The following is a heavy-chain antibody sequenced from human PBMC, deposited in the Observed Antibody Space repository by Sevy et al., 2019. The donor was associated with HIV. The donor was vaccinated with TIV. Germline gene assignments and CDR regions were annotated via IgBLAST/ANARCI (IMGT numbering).Heavy chain of an antibody. CDR2: ISASSGYI. Sequence: GGSLRLSCAASGFTFSSYNMSWVRQAPGKGLEWVSSISASSGYIYYADSVKGRFTISRDNAKNSLYLQMNSLRAEDTAVYYCAGAPRGGYYCYYLDVWGQGTPVTVSS. CDR1: GFTFSSYN. D-gene: IGHD3-10*01. J-gene: IGHJ6*02. V-gene: IGHV3-21*01. CDR3: AGAPRGGYYCYYLDV.